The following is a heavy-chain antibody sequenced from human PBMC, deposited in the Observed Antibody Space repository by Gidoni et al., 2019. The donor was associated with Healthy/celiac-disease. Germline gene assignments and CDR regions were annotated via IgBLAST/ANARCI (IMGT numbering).Heavy chain of an antibody. Sequence: EVQLVESGGGLVKPGGSLRLSCAASGFTFSNAWMSWVRQAPGKGLEWVGRIKSKTDGGTTDYAAPVKGRFTISRDDSKNTLYLQMNSLKTEDTAVYYCTTDLDGYCTNGVCPGGMDVWGQGTTVTVSS. J-gene: IGHJ6*02. CDR3: TTDLDGYCTNGVCPGGMDV. D-gene: IGHD2-8*01. CDR2: IKSKTDGGTT. V-gene: IGHV3-15*01. CDR1: GFTFSNAW.